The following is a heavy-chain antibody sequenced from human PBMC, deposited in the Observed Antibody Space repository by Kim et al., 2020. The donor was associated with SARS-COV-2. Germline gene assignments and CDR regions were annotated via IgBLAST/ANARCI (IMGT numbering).Heavy chain of an antibody. CDR3: AKAGAMPTLYFEY. Sequence: GGSLRLSCAASGFTFSNYAMSWVRQAPGKGLEWVSVISGSGGTIYYADSVKGRFTISRDNSRNTLYVQMNSLRAEDTAVYYCAKAGAMPTLYFEYWGQGTLVTVSS. D-gene: IGHD2-2*01. CDR2: ISGSGGTI. J-gene: IGHJ4*02. CDR1: GFTFSNYA. V-gene: IGHV3-23*01.